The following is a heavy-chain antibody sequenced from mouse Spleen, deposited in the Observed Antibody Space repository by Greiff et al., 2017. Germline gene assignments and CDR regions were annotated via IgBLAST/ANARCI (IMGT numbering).Heavy chain of an antibody. CDR3: TIYYRYDVGYYFDY. J-gene: IGHJ2*01. D-gene: IGHD2-14*01. CDR1: GYTFTDYE. CDR2: IDPETGGT. V-gene: IGHV1-15*01. Sequence: QVQLKESGAELVRPGASVTLSCKASGYTFTDYEMHWVKQTPVHGLEWIGAIDPETGGTAYNQKFKGKAILTADKSSSTAYMELRSLTSEDSAVYYCTIYYRYDVGYYFDYWGQGTTLTVSS.